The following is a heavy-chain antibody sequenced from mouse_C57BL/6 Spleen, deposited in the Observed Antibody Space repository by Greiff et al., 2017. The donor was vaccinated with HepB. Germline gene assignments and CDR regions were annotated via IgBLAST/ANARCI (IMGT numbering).Heavy chain of an antibody. CDR1: GYTFTDYN. CDR3: ARRDYYDYLYAMDY. CDR2: INPNNGGT. Sequence: EVQLQQSGPELVKPGASVKIPCKASGYTFTDYNMDWVKQSHGKSLEWIGDINPNNGGTIYNQKFKGKATLTVDKSSSTAYMELRSLTSEDTAVYYCARRDYYDYLYAMDYWGQGTSVTVSS. D-gene: IGHD2-4*01. J-gene: IGHJ4*01. V-gene: IGHV1-18*01.